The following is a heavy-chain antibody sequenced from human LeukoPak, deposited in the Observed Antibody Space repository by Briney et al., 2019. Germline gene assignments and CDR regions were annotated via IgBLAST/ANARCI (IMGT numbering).Heavy chain of an antibody. V-gene: IGHV4-59*08. D-gene: IGHD1-1*01. J-gene: IGHJ4*02. Sequence: PSETLSLTCTVSGGSISSYYWSWIRQPPGKGLEWIGYIYYSGSTNYNPSLKSRVTISVDTSKNQFSLKLSSVTAADTAVYYCARHRNWNGFDYWGQGTLVTVSS. CDR2: IYYSGST. CDR1: GGSISSYY. CDR3: ARHRNWNGFDY.